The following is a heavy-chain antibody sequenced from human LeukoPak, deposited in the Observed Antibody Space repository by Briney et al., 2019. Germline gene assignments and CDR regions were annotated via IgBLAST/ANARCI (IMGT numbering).Heavy chain of an antibody. CDR3: ARGPNYYDSSGYYSEY. Sequence: GGSLRLSCAASGFTFSSYSMNWARQAPGKGLEWVSSISSSSGYIFDADSVKGRFTISRDNAKNSLYRQMNSLRAEDTAVYYCARGPNYYDSSGYYSEYWGQGTLVTVSS. V-gene: IGHV3-21*01. D-gene: IGHD3-22*01. CDR1: GFTFSSYS. CDR2: ISSSSGYI. J-gene: IGHJ4*02.